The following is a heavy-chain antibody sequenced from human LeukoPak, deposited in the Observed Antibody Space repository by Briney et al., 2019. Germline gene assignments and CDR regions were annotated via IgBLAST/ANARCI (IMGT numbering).Heavy chain of an antibody. D-gene: IGHD3-10*01. CDR2: IYYSGST. CDR3: ARQGAGVPFDY. J-gene: IGHJ4*02. CDR1: GGSIRSYY. Sequence: PSETLSLTCTVSGGSIRSYYWSRIRQPPGKGLEWIGYIYYSGSTNYNPSLKSRVTISVDTSKNQFSLKLSSVTAADTAVYYCARQGAGVPFDYWGRGTLVTVSS. V-gene: IGHV4-59*08.